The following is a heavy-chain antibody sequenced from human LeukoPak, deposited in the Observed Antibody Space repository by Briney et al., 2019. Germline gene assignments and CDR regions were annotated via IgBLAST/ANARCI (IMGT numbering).Heavy chain of an antibody. CDR3: ARDLAVITLYYFDF. D-gene: IGHD2-21*01. CDR2: IYHSGST. CDR1: RYSISSGFH. J-gene: IGHJ4*02. V-gene: IGHV4-38-2*02. Sequence: SETLSLTCAVSRYSISSGFHWAWIRPPPGKGLEWIGSIYHSGSTYYNPSLKSRVTISIDTSKNQFFLKLSSVTAADTAVYYCARDLAVITLYYFDFWGQGTLVTVSS.